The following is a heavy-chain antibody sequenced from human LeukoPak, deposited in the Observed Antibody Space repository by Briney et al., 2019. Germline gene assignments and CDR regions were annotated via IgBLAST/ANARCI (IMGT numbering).Heavy chain of an antibody. CDR2: ISSSSSYI. D-gene: IGHD2-2*01. Sequence: GGSLRLSCAASGFTFSSYSMNWVRQAPGKGLEWVSSISSSSSYIYYADSVKGRFTISGDNAKNSLYLQMNSLRAEDTAVYYCARDCSSTSCYSYWGQGTLVTVSS. J-gene: IGHJ4*02. CDR3: ARDCSSTSCYSY. CDR1: GFTFSSYS. V-gene: IGHV3-21*01.